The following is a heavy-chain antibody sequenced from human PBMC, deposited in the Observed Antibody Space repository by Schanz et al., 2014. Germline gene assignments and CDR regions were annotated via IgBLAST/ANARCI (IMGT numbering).Heavy chain of an antibody. CDR3: AGGGHSYYYYGMEV. J-gene: IGHJ6*02. CDR2: IDYSGST. CDR1: RSSIRSFY. V-gene: IGHV4-59*01. Sequence: QVLLQESGPGLVKPSETLSLTCTVSRSSIRSFYWTWIRQPPGKGLEWIGYIDYSGSTRYNPSLQSRVTISVDTSKNQFSLKLNSVTAPDTAVYYCAGGGHSYYYYGMEVWGQGTTVTVSS. D-gene: IGHD1-26*01.